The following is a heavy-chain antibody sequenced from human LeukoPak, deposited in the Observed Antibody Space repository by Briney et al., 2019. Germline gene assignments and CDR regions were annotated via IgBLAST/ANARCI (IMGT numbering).Heavy chain of an antibody. D-gene: IGHD3-10*01. CDR3: ARGRITMVRGSLFDP. CDR2: IYSDGRT. Sequence: GGSLRLSCAASGFTVNNNYMSWVRQAPGKGLEWVSVIYSDGRTYYADSVKGRFTISRDNAKNSLYLQMNSLRAEDTAVYYCARGRITMVRGSLFDPWGQGTLVTVSS. J-gene: IGHJ5*02. V-gene: IGHV3-53*01. CDR1: GFTVNNNY.